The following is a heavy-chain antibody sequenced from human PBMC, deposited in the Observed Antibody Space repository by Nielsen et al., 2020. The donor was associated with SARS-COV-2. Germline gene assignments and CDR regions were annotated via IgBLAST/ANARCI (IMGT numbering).Heavy chain of an antibody. CDR3: ARWFGELSPLGLDYYYYYGMDV. CDR2: IYYSGST. V-gene: IGHV4-39*07. J-gene: IGHJ6*02. D-gene: IGHD3-10*01. Sequence: SETLSLTCTVSGGSISSSSYYWGWIRQPPGKGLEWIGSIYYSGSTYYNPSLKSRVTISVDTSKNQFSLKLSSVTAADTAVYYCARWFGELSPLGLDYYYYYGMDVWGQGTTVTVSS. CDR1: GGSISSSSYY.